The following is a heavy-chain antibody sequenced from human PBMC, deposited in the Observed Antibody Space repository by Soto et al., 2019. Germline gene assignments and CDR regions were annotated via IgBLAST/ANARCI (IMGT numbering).Heavy chain of an antibody. Sequence: PSETLSLTCPVSGGSISSSSFYWGWVRQAPGKGLEWVSVIYSGGSTYYADSVKGRFTISRHNSKTTLYLQMNSLGSEDAAVYYCARDRVYYCFDDWGQGTLVTVSS. CDR2: IYSGGST. J-gene: IGHJ4*02. V-gene: IGHV3-53*04. CDR3: ARDRVYYCFDD. CDR1: GGSISSSSFY. D-gene: IGHD3-22*01.